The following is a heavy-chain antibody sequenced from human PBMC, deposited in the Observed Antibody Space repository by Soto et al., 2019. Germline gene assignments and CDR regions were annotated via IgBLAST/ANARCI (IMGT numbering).Heavy chain of an antibody. CDR1: GYTFTNYY. D-gene: IGHD2-15*01. Sequence: ASVKVSCKASGYTFTNYYLHWVRQAPGQGLEWMGWINPNSGGTNYAQKFQGWVTMTRDTSISTAYMEVSRLRSDDTAVYYCATSPDCSGGSCYWGSYYYYGMDVWGQGTTVTVSS. CDR2: INPNSGGT. J-gene: IGHJ6*02. V-gene: IGHV1-2*04. CDR3: ATSPDCSGGSCYWGSYYYYGMDV.